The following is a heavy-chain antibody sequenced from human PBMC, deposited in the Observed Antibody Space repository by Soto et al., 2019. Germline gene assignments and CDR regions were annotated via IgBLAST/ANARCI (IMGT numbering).Heavy chain of an antibody. CDR2: IYYSGTT. CDR3: ARGHYYYGMDV. Sequence: PSETLSLTCSVSNGSFSSGTYSWSWVRQRPGKGLEWIGYIYYSGTTYYTPSLKSRLTMSMDRANDHFSLNLTSVTAADTAVYFCARGHYYYGMDVWGQGITVTVSS. CDR1: NGSFSSGTYS. V-gene: IGHV4-30-2*01. J-gene: IGHJ6*02.